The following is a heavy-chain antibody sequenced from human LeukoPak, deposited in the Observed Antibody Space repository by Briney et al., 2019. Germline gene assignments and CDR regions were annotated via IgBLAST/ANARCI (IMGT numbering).Heavy chain of an antibody. CDR3: ARGPISSNPGT. Sequence: GGSLRLSCAASGFTFSSYWMHWVRHAPGKGLVWVSRINSDGSSTSYADSVKGRFTISRDNAKNTLYLQMNSLRAEDTAIYYCARGPISSNPGTWGQGTLVTVSS. J-gene: IGHJ5*02. CDR1: GFTFSSYW. V-gene: IGHV3-74*01. CDR2: INSDGSST. D-gene: IGHD2-2*01.